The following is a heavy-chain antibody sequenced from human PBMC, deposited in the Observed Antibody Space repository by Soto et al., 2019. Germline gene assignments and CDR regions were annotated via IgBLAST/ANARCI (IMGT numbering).Heavy chain of an antibody. J-gene: IGHJ5*02. D-gene: IGHD2-21*02. CDR1: VGPIICYY. CDR3: AKNEGVELVTLATVEWLDP. CDR2: IYYSGST. Sequence: TLSLPCTFSVGPIICYYWGGTRSPPGKGLEWIGYIYYSGSTNYNPSLKSRVTITVDTPKNQFSLKLSAEDTVVYPCAKNEGVELVTLATVEWLDPWGQGAVVTVSS. V-gene: IGHV4-59*01.